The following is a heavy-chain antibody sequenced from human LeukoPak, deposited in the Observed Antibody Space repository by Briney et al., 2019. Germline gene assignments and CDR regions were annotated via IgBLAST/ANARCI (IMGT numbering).Heavy chain of an antibody. J-gene: IGHJ4*02. CDR3: AKGAWRTFFDN. Sequence: RGSPRHSSAASRHTSRNFATTWVPHTPRKGLEWGGSDGGSDGTTDYADSVKGRFIISRDNSKSTLFLQINSLRADDTAVYYCAKGAWRTFFDNWGPGTLVTVSS. CDR2: DGGSDGTT. CDR1: RHTSRNFA. V-gene: IGHV3-23*01. D-gene: IGHD1-1*01.